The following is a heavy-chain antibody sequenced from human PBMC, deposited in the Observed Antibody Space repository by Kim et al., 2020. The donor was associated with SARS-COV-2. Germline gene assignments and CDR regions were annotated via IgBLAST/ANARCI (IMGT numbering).Heavy chain of an antibody. CDR3: ARDPTSLYDRNAYPPY. D-gene: IGHD3-22*01. V-gene: IGHV3-53*01. CDR2: IYSGGNT. CDR1: GFTVSDNY. Sequence: GGSLRLSCAASGFTVSDNYMTWVRQPPGKGLEWVSVIYSGGNTYYADSVKGRFTISRDNSKNTVYLQMNSLRAEDTAVYYCARDPTSLYDRNAYPPYWGQGTLVTVSS. J-gene: IGHJ4*02.